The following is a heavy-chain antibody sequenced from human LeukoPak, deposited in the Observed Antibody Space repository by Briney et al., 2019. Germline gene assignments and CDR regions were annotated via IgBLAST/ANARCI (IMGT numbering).Heavy chain of an antibody. Sequence: PSETLSLTCTVSGGSISSYYWSWIRQPPGKGLEWIGYIYYSGSTNYNPSLKSRVTISVDTSKNQFSLKLSSETAADTAVYYCARAGWYSPPYYYYGMDVWGQGTTVTVSS. D-gene: IGHD6-19*01. CDR3: ARAGWYSPPYYYYGMDV. V-gene: IGHV4-59*01. CDR2: IYYSGST. J-gene: IGHJ6*02. CDR1: GGSISSYY.